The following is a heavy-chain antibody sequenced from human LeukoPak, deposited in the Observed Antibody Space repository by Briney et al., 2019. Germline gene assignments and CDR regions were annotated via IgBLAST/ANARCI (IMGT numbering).Heavy chain of an antibody. V-gene: IGHV4-39*01. J-gene: IGHJ3*02. CDR3: ARGGSKITMIVVVITTRGAFDI. CDR1: GGSISSSSYY. Sequence: SETLSLTCTVSGGSISSSSYYWGWIRQPPGKGLEWIGSIYYSGSTYYNPSLKSRVTISVDTSKNQFSLKLSSVTAADTAVYYCARGGSKITMIVVVITTRGAFDIWGQGTMVTVSS. D-gene: IGHD3-22*01. CDR2: IYYSGST.